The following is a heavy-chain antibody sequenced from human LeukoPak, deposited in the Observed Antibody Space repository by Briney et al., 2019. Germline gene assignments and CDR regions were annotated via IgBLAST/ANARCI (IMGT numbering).Heavy chain of an antibody. V-gene: IGHV3-21*01. CDR1: GFTFSSYS. Sequence: GGSLRLSCAASGFTFSSYSMNWVRQAPGKGLEWVSSISSSSSSYIYYADSVKGRFTISRDNAKNSLYLQMNSLRAEDTAVYYCARRESSGWFLDYWGQGTLVTVSS. J-gene: IGHJ4*02. D-gene: IGHD6-19*01. CDR2: ISSSSSSYI. CDR3: ARRESSGWFLDY.